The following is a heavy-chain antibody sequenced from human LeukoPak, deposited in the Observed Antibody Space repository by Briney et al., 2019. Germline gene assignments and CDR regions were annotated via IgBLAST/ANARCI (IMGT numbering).Heavy chain of an antibody. V-gene: IGHV1-69*05. CDR3: ARGAFYDILTGYAHPHY. CDR1: GGTFSSYA. D-gene: IGHD3-9*01. J-gene: IGHJ4*02. CDR2: IIPIFGTA. Sequence: SVKVSCKASGGTFSSYAISWVRQAPGQGLEWMGGIIPIFGTANYAQKFQGRVTITTDESTSTAYMELSSLRSEDTAVYYCARGAFYDILTGYAHPHYWGQGTLVTVSS.